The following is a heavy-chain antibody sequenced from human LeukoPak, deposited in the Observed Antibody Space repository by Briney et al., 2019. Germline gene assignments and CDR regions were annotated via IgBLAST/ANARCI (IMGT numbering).Heavy chain of an antibody. CDR1: GGSISSSSYY. J-gene: IGHJ5*02. CDR2: IYYSGST. Sequence: SETLSLTCTVSGGSISSSSYYWGWIRQPPGKGLEWIGSIYYSGSTNYNPSLKSRVTISVDTSKNQFSLKLSSVTAADTAVYYCARESYGRYNWFDPWGQGTLVTVSS. CDR3: ARESYGRYNWFDP. V-gene: IGHV4-39*07. D-gene: IGHD1-1*01.